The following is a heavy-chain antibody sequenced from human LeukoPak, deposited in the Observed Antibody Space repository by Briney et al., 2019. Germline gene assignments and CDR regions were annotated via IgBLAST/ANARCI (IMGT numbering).Heavy chain of an antibody. V-gene: IGHV1-8*01. CDR3: ARTMTFNYESTGVRAFDI. CDR1: GYTFTTYD. J-gene: IGHJ3*02. D-gene: IGHD3-22*01. Sequence: ASVTVSCKASGYTFTTYDINWVRQAAGHGLEYMGWMNPKGGGTGYAQRIDGRVTMARDTSMSTAYMELSSLRSEDTAVYDCARTMTFNYESTGVRAFDIWGRGTTVTVSS. CDR2: MNPKGGGT.